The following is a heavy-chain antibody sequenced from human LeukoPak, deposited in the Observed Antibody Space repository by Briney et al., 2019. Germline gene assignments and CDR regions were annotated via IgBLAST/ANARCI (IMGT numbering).Heavy chain of an antibody. Sequence: PSETLSLTCTVSGGSISSYYWSWLRQPPGKGLEWIGYIYYSGSTNYNPSLKSRVTISVDTSKNQFSLKLSSVTAADTAVYYCARQSSCSSTSCYRSPTDAFDIWGQGTMVTVSS. CDR3: ARQSSCSSTSCYRSPTDAFDI. V-gene: IGHV4-59*08. CDR2: IYYSGST. J-gene: IGHJ3*02. D-gene: IGHD2-2*01. CDR1: GGSISSYY.